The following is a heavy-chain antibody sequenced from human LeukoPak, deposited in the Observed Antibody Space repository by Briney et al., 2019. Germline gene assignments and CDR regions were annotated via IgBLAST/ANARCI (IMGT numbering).Heavy chain of an antibody. CDR3: AKPTSGSGSFLIDY. J-gene: IGHJ4*02. D-gene: IGHD1-26*01. CDR2: IWDDGSYK. V-gene: IGHV3-33*06. CDR1: GFSFSNYG. Sequence: GGSLRLSCAASGFSFSNYGVHWVRQAPGKGLEWVAVIWDDGSYKYYADSVKGRFTISGDNSKNTLYLQMNSLRAEDTAVYYCAKPTSGSGSFLIDYWGQGTLVTVSS.